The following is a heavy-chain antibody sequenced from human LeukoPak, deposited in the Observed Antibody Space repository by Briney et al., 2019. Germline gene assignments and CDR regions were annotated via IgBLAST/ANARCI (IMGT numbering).Heavy chain of an antibody. CDR3: ARERYCSSTSCPPYYMDV. D-gene: IGHD2-2*01. J-gene: IGHJ6*03. Sequence: GASVKVSCKASGYTFTSYYMHWVRQAPGQGLEWMGIINPSGGSTSYAQKFKGRVTMTRDMSTSTVYMELSSLRSEDTGVYYCARERYCSSTSCPPYYMDVWGKGTTVTVSS. CDR1: GYTFTSYY. CDR2: INPSGGST. V-gene: IGHV1-46*01.